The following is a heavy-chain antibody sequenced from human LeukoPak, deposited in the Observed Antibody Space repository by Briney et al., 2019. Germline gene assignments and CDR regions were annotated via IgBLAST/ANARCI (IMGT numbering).Heavy chain of an antibody. J-gene: IGHJ3*02. D-gene: IGHD3-9*01. CDR3: ARDRVFWDAFDI. Sequence: GASVKVSCKASGYTFTSYDINWVRQATGQGLEWMGWMNPNSGNTGYAQKFQGRVTMTRNTSISTAYMELSSLRSEDTAVYYCARDRVFWDAFDIWGQGTMVTVSS. CDR2: MNPNSGNT. V-gene: IGHV1-8*01. CDR1: GYTFTSYD.